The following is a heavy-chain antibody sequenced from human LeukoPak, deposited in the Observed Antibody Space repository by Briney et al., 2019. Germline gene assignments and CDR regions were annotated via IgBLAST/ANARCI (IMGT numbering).Heavy chain of an antibody. D-gene: IGHD3-10*01. V-gene: IGHV7-4-1*02. Sequence: ASVKVSCKASGYIFTDYYMHWVRQAPGQGLEWMGWINTNTGNPTYAQGFTGRFVFSLDTSVSTAYLQISSLKAEDTAVYYCARSNAMVRGVKLDYWGQGTLVTVSS. CDR3: ARSNAMVRGVKLDY. CDR1: GYIFTDYY. CDR2: INTNTGNP. J-gene: IGHJ4*02.